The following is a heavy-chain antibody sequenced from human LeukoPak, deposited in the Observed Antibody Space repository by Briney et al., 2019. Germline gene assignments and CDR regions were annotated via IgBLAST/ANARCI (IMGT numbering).Heavy chain of an antibody. CDR2: INHSGST. J-gene: IGHJ4*02. D-gene: IGHD3-10*01. CDR3: ARFIGLGYYYGSGRDFDY. CDR1: GGSFSGYY. V-gene: IGHV4-34*01. Sequence: SETLSLTCAVYGGSFSGYYWSWIRQPPGKGLEWIGEINHSGSTNYNPSLKSRVTISVDTSKNQFSLKLSSVTAADTAVYYCARFIGLGYYYGSGRDFDYWGQGTLVTVSS.